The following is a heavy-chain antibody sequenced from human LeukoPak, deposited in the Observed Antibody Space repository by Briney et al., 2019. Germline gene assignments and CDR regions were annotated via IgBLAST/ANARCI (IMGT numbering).Heavy chain of an antibody. Sequence: GGSLRLSCAASGFTFDDYATHWVRQAPGKGLEWVSGISWNSGSIGYADSVKGRFTISRDNAKNSLYLQMNSLRAEDTALYYCAKRSHGGAIDYWGQGTLVTVSS. J-gene: IGHJ4*02. CDR1: GFTFDDYA. CDR3: AKRSHGGAIDY. V-gene: IGHV3-9*01. CDR2: ISWNSGSI. D-gene: IGHD1-26*01.